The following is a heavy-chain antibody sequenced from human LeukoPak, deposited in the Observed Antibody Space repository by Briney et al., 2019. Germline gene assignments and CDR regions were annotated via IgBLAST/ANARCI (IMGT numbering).Heavy chain of an antibody. Sequence: GASVKVSCKASGYTFIRYYIHWVRQAPGQGLEWMGIVNPSGDSTNYAQKFQGRVTMTRNTSISTAYMELSSLRSEDTAVYYCARGQEIGDILTGYYWGQGTLVTVSS. V-gene: IGHV1-46*01. J-gene: IGHJ4*02. D-gene: IGHD3-9*01. CDR1: GYTFIRYY. CDR3: ARGQEIGDILTGYY. CDR2: VNPSGDST.